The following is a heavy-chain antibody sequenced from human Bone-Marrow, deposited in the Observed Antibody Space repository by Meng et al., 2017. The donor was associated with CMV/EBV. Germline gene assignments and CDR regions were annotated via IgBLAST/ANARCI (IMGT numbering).Heavy chain of an antibody. Sequence: TCTLSGGSINSGDYSWSWIRQPPGKGLEWIGYIYHSGSTSYNPSLKSRVTISVDRSRHQFSLILTSVTAADTAVYYCAREAFGFGFDFWGQGTLVTVSS. J-gene: IGHJ4*02. CDR1: GGSINSGDYS. D-gene: IGHD3-10*01. CDR3: AREAFGFGFDF. V-gene: IGHV4-30-2*01. CDR2: IYHSGST.